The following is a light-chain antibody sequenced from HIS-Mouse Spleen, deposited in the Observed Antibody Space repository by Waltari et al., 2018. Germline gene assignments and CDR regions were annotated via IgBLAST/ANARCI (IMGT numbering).Light chain of an antibody. V-gene: IGKV3-11*01. CDR2: DAS. CDR1: QSVSSY. J-gene: IGKJ4*01. Sequence: EIVLTQSPATLSLSPGEIVNLPCRASQSVSSYLAWYQQKPGQAPRLLIYDASNRATGIPARFSGSGSGTDFTLTISSLEPEDFAVYYCQQRSNWPPLTFGGGTKVEIK. CDR3: QQRSNWPPLT.